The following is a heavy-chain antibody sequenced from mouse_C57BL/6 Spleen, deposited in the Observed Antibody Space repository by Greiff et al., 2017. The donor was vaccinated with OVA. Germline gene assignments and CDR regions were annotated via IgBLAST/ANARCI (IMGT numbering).Heavy chain of an antibody. CDR2: IRNKANGYTT. Sequence: EVKLMESGGGLVQPGGSLSLSCAASGFTFTDYYMSWVRQPPGKALEWLGFIRNKANGYTTEYSASVKGRFTISGDNSQSILYLQMNALRAEDSATYYCASLSSYGYFDVWGTGTTVTVSS. J-gene: IGHJ1*03. CDR1: GFTFTDYY. V-gene: IGHV7-3*01. D-gene: IGHD1-1*01. CDR3: ASLSSYGYFDV.